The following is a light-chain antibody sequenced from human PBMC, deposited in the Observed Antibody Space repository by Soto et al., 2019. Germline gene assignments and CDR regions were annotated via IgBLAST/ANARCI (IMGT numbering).Light chain of an antibody. Sequence: QSVLTQPTSVSGSPGQSITISCTGTSSDVGGYNYVSWYQQHPGKAPKLMIYEVSYRPSGVSNRFSGSKSGNTASLTISGLQAEDEADYHCSSYTSSRTLVFGGGTKLTVL. CDR3: SSYTSSRTLV. V-gene: IGLV2-14*01. CDR2: EVS. CDR1: SSDVGGYNY. J-gene: IGLJ2*01.